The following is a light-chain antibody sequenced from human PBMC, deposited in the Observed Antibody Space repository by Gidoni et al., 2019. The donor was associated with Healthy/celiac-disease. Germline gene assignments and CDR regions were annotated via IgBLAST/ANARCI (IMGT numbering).Light chain of an antibody. CDR3: CSYAGSYTFGVV. CDR2: DVS. Sequence: QSALTQPRSVSGSPGQPVTISCTGTSSDVGGYNYVSWYQQPPGKAPKLMIYDVSKRPSGVPDRFSGSKSGNTASLTISGLQAEDEADYYCCSYAGSYTFGVVFGGGTKLTVL. V-gene: IGLV2-11*01. CDR1: SSDVGGYNY. J-gene: IGLJ2*01.